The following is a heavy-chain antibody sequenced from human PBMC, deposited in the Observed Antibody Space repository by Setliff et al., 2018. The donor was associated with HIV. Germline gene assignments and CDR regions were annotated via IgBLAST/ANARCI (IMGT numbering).Heavy chain of an antibody. V-gene: IGHV4-34*01. CDR1: GGSLSGYY. Sequence: PSETLSLTCAVYGGSLSGYYWSWIRQPPGKGLEWIGEINHSGSTSYNPSLKSRVTISVDTSKNQFSLKLSSVTAADTAVYYCARASHSGPSSNGWYPYYFDYWGQGTLVTVSS. D-gene: IGHD6-19*01. CDR3: ARASHSGPSSNGWYPYYFDY. CDR2: INHSGST. J-gene: IGHJ4*02.